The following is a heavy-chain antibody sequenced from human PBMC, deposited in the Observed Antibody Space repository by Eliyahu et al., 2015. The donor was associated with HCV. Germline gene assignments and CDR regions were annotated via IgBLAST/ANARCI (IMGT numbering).Heavy chain of an antibody. CDR2: ISGSGGST. D-gene: IGHD6-13*01. V-gene: IGHV3-23*01. CDR1: GFTFSXYA. Sequence: EVQLLESGGGLVQPGGSLRLSXAASGFTFSXYAMSWVRQAPGKGLEWVSAISGSGGSTYYADSVKXRFTISRDNSKNTLYLQMNSLRAEDTAVYYCAKDRGSSWYFDYWGQGTLVTVSS. CDR3: AKDRGSSWYFDY. J-gene: IGHJ4*02.